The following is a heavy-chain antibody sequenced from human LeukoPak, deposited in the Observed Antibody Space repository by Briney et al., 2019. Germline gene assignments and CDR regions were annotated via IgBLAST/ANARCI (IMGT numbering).Heavy chain of an antibody. J-gene: IGHJ2*01. CDR2: IYHSGST. CDR1: GYSISSGYY. Sequence: PSETLSLTCAVSGYSISSGYYWGWIRQPPGKGLEWIGRIYHSGSTYYNPSLNSRVTISVDTPKHHSPLKLSSVTAADTAVYYCARLVGQLSLWGRGTLVTVSS. V-gene: IGHV4-38-2*01. CDR3: ARLVGQLSL. D-gene: IGHD2-15*01.